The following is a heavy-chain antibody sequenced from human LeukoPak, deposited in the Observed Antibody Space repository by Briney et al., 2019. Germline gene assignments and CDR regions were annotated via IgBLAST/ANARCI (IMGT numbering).Heavy chain of an antibody. CDR3: ARARSTGYYVADY. V-gene: IGHV3-20*04. Sequence: PGGSLRLSCAAYGFTFDDYGMSWVRQAPGKGLEWVSGINWNGGSTGYADSVKGRFTISRDNAENSLYLQMNSLRAEDTALYYCARARSTGYYVADYWGQGTLVTVSS. D-gene: IGHD3-9*01. CDR2: INWNGGST. CDR1: GFTFDDYG. J-gene: IGHJ4*02.